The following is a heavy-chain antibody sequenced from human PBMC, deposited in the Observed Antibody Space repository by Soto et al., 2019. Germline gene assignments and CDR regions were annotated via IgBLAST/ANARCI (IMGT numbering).Heavy chain of an antibody. D-gene: IGHD1-26*01. Sequence: PGGSLRLSCGASGFTFSSYWMSWVRQAPGKGLEWVANMNEDGSEKNYVDSVKGRFTISRDNAKNSLYLQMNGLRGDDTAVYYCARDRGYSTFDIWGQGTMVTV. CDR1: GFTFSSYW. CDR2: MNEDGSEK. V-gene: IGHV3-7*01. CDR3: ARDRGYSTFDI. J-gene: IGHJ3*02.